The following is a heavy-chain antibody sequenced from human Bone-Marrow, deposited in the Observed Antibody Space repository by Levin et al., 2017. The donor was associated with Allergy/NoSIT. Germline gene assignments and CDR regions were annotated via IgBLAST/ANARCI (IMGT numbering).Heavy chain of an antibody. CDR1: GFTFGDFG. Sequence: GGSLRLSCATSGFTFGDFGMHWVRQAPGKGLEWVAVISYDGERTHYADSVKGRCTISRDNSRETLFLQMHSLRPEDTAIYYGAKDAGYHYYDGNGYLSHWGHGTLVTVSS. J-gene: IGHJ4*01. V-gene: IGHV3-30*18. CDR3: AKDAGYHYYDGNGYLSH. D-gene: IGHD3-22*01. CDR2: ISYDGERT.